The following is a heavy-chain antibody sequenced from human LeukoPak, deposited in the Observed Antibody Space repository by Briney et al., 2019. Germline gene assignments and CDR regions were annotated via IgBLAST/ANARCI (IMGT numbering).Heavy chain of an antibody. CDR1: GFSVGNNY. Sequence: GGSLRLSCAASGFSVGNNYVTWVRQPPGKGLEWVSVICSGGDTYYADSVKGRFTISRDNSKNMLYLQMNSLRVEDTAVYYCTDAVAGWGQGTLVTVS. CDR2: ICSGGDT. D-gene: IGHD4-23*01. V-gene: IGHV3-53*05. J-gene: IGHJ4*02. CDR3: TDAVAG.